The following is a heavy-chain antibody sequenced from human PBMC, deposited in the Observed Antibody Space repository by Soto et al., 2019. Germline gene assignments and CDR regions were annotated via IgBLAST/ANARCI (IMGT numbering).Heavy chain of an antibody. J-gene: IGHJ4*02. CDR1: GFTFNTHA. CDR3: AKHSKWSATSRHSGGSSCPLDY. CDR2: ISATGTTT. Sequence: PGGSLRLSCAVSGFTFNTHAMSWVRQAPGKGLEWVSGISATGTTTYYADSVKGRFTISRENSKNTLFLQMNSLRAEDTAVYYCAKHSKWSATSRHSGGSSCPLDYWGQGTNVTVSS. D-gene: IGHD6-13*01. V-gene: IGHV3-23*01.